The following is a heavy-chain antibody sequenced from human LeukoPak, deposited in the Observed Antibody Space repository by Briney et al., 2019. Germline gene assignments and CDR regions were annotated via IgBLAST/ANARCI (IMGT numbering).Heavy chain of an antibody. J-gene: IGHJ4*02. CDR2: INHSGST. D-gene: IGHD3-16*01. CDR1: GGSFSGYY. CDR3: ARALRAPDY. Sequence: SETLSLTCAVYGGSFSGYYWSWIRQPPGKGLEWIGEINHSGSTNYNPSLKSRVTISVETSKNQFSLKLSSVTAADTAVYYCARALRAPDYWGQGTLVTVSS. V-gene: IGHV4-34*01.